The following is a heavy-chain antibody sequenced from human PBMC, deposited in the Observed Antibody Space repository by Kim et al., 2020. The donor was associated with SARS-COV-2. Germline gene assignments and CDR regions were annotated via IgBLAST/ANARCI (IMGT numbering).Heavy chain of an antibody. Sequence: GESLKISCKASGYSFNNYWIGWVRQMPGKGLEWMGVIYVGDSDARNIPSFQGQVTISADRSITTAYLQLSSLRASDTAIYYCARLGGGGVVRAKDKYIYGLDVWGQGTTVTVSS. CDR3: ARLGGGGVVRAKDKYIYGLDV. V-gene: IGHV5-51*01. CDR2: IYVGDSDA. D-gene: IGHD3-10*01. J-gene: IGHJ6*02. CDR1: GYSFNNYW.